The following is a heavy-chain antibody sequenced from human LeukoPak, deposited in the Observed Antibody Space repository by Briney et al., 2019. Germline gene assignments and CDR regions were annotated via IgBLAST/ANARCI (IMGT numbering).Heavy chain of an antibody. V-gene: IGHV5-51*01. CDR1: GYSFTSYW. CDR2: IYPGDSDT. J-gene: IGHJ1*01. Sequence: GESLKISCKGSGYSFTSYWIGWVRQMPGKGLEWMGIIYPGDSDTRYSLSFQGQVTISADKSISTAYLQWSSLKASDTAMYYCARPHLSGSHYSTAEYFQHWGQGTLVTVSS. D-gene: IGHD1-26*01. CDR3: ARPHLSGSHYSTAEYFQH.